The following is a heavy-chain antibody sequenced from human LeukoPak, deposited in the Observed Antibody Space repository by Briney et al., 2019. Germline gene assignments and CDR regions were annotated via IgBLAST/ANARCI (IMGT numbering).Heavy chain of an antibody. V-gene: IGHV4-59*05. Sequence: SETLSLTCTVSGGSISSYYWSWIRQPPGKGLEWIGSIYYSGSTYYNPSLKSRVTISVDTSKNQFSLKLSSVTAADTAVYYCARFSSSWYSFDYWGQGTLVTVSS. D-gene: IGHD6-13*01. CDR1: GGSISSYY. CDR2: IYYSGST. CDR3: ARFSSSWYSFDY. J-gene: IGHJ4*02.